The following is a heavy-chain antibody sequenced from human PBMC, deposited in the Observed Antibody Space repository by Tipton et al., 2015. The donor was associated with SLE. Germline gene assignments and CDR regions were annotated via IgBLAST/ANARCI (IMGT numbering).Heavy chain of an antibody. D-gene: IGHD2/OR15-2a*01. CDR2: IYYSGST. V-gene: IGHV4-59*12. J-gene: IGHJ5*02. CDR3: ARWNSRGGFDP. Sequence: TLSLTCTVSGGSISSYYWSWIRQPPGKGLEWIGYIYYSGSTNYNPSLKSRVTISVDTSKNQFSLNLSSVTAADTAVYYCARWNSRGGFDPWGQGTLVTVSS. CDR1: GGSISSYY.